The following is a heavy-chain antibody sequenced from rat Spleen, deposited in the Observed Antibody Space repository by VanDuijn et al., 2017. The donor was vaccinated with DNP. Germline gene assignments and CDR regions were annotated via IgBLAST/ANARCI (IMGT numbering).Heavy chain of an antibody. Sequence: EVQLVESGGGLVQPGRSLKLSCAASGFTFSDYYMAWVRQAPKKGLEWVASISYEGSSTYYGDSVKGRCTISRDDAESSLYLQMNSLKSEDTATYYCARLGRLRPYWYFDFWGPGTMVTVSS. CDR3: ARLGRLRPYWYFDF. CDR2: ISYEGSST. CDR1: GFTFSDYY. D-gene: IGHD1-11*01. J-gene: IGHJ1*01. V-gene: IGHV5-22*01.